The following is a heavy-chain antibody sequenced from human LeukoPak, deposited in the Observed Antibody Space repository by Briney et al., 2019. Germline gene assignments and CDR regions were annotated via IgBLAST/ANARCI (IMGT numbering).Heavy chain of an antibody. V-gene: IGHV4-34*01. CDR1: GGSFSGYY. J-gene: IGHJ5*02. Sequence: SETLSLTCAVYGGSFSGYYWSWIRQPPGKGLEWIGEINHSGSTNYNPSLKSRVTISVDTSKNQFSLKLSSVTAADTAVYYCARHGSGRRGFDPWGQGTLVTVSS. CDR3: ARHGSGRRGFDP. D-gene: IGHD6-19*01. CDR2: INHSGST.